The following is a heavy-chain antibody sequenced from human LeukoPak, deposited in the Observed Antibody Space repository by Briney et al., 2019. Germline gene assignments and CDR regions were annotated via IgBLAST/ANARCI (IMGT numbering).Heavy chain of an antibody. Sequence: PGGSLRLSCAASGFAFSSYAMNWVRQAPGKGLEWVSVVSSSGGDTYYADSVKGRLTISRDNSKSTVYLQMNSLRAEDTAVYYCAKDSPYSHDSSGSRIWYFDLWGRGTLVTVSS. D-gene: IGHD3-22*01. CDR2: VSSSGGDT. V-gene: IGHV3-23*01. CDR1: GFAFSSYA. CDR3: AKDSPYSHDSSGSRIWYFDL. J-gene: IGHJ2*01.